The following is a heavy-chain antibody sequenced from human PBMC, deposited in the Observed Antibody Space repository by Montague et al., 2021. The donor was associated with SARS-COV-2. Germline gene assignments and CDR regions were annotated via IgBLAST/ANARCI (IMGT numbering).Heavy chain of an antibody. J-gene: IGHJ4*02. Sequence: SETLSLTCIVSGGSISSSNYYWGWIRQPPGKGLEYIGSLYYSGSTYYNPSLRSRVTISVETSKNQLSLRLNAVTAADTAVYYCARGARQGYGFRLGSFDSWGQGTLVTVSS. D-gene: IGHD3-10*01. CDR2: LYYSGST. CDR1: GGSISSSNYY. CDR3: ARGARQGYGFRLGSFDS. V-gene: IGHV4-39*01.